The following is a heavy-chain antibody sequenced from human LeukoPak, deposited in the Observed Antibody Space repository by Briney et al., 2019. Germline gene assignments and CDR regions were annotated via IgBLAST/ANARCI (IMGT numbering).Heavy chain of an antibody. J-gene: IGHJ4*02. CDR1: GFTFSNAR. V-gene: IGHV3-15*01. D-gene: IGHD3/OR15-3a*01. CDR3: TTWTDLYDY. Sequence: GGSLRLSCAASGFTFSNARMSWVRQARGKGLDWVGRIRSKSDGGTADYAAPVKGRFTISRDDSKNMVYLQMNSLKREDTALYYCTTWTDLYDYWGQGTLVTVSS. CDR2: IRSKSDGGTA.